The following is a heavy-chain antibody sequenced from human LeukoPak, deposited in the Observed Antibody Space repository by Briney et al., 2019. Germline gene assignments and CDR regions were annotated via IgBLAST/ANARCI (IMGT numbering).Heavy chain of an antibody. CDR2: IYHSGST. J-gene: IGHJ5*02. D-gene: IGHD3-10*01. CDR1: GYSISSGYY. V-gene: IGHV4-38-2*02. Sequence: SETLSLTCTVSGYSISSGYYWGWIRQPPGKGLEWIGSIYHSGSTYYNLSLKSRVTISVDTSKNQFSLKLSSVIAADTAVYYCARAVRDRGVILPWFDPWGQGTLVTVSS. CDR3: ARAVRDRGVILPWFDP.